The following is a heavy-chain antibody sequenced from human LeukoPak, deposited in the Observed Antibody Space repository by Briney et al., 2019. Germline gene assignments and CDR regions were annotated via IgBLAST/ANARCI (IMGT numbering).Heavy chain of an antibody. D-gene: IGHD7-27*01. J-gene: IGHJ4*02. Sequence: ASVKVSCKASGGTFISDAISWVRQAPGQGLEWMGRIIPIFGTANYAQKFQGRVTITADKSTSTAYMELSSLRSEDTAVYYCARGRVHWGSPSEKTPIDYWGQGTLVTVSS. CDR2: IIPIFGTA. CDR3: ARGRVHWGSPSEKTPIDY. CDR1: GGTFISDA. V-gene: IGHV1-69*06.